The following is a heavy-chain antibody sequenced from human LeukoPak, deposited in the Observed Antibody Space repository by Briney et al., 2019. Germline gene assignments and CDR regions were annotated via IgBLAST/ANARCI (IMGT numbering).Heavy chain of an antibody. Sequence: EALKISFKGSGYSFTRYWIGWVRQMPGKGVGWMGIIYPGDSDTRYSPSFQGQVTISADNSISTAYLQWSSLKASDTAMYYCARLAYCGGDCYWGPMDYWGQGTLVTVSS. CDR2: IYPGDSDT. D-gene: IGHD2-21*02. CDR3: ARLAYCGGDCYWGPMDY. J-gene: IGHJ4*02. V-gene: IGHV5-51*01. CDR1: GYSFTRYW.